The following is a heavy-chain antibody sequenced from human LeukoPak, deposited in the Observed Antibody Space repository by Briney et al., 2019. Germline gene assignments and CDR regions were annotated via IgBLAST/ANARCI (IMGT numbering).Heavy chain of an antibody. D-gene: IGHD3-22*01. Sequence: ASVKLSCKASGYTFTGYYMHWVRQAPGPGLELMGWSNPNCGGTNYAKKFHDRGTMTRDTSISTAYMELSRLRSDDTAVYYCAITAREEFAGITMIVVDSYFDYWGQGTLVTVSS. J-gene: IGHJ4*02. V-gene: IGHV1-2*02. CDR3: AITAREEFAGITMIVVDSYFDY. CDR1: GYTFTGYY. CDR2: SNPNCGGT.